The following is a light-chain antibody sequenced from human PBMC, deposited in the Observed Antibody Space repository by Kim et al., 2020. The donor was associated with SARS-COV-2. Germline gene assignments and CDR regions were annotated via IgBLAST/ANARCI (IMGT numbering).Light chain of an antibody. CDR1: QPVASSY. J-gene: IGKJ4*01. Sequence: TLALSPGDRATLTCKTSQPVASSYFAWFQQKPGQAPRLLIYGIFTRATGIPDRFSGSGSGTDFTLTISRLEAEDFAVYYCQQYGTAFGGGTKLEI. CDR2: GIF. V-gene: IGKV3-20*01. CDR3: QQYGTA.